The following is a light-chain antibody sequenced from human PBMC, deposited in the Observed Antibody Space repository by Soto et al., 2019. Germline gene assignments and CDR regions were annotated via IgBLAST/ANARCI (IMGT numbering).Light chain of an antibody. J-gene: IGKJ1*01. CDR1: QSVSSSY. CDR2: GAS. CDR3: QQYGSSPVT. Sequence: EIVLTQSPGTLFLSPGERATRSCRASQSVSSSYLAWYQQKPGQAPRLLIYGASSRATGITDRFSGSGSGTDFTLTISRLEPEDFAVYYCQQYGSSPVTVGQGTKVEIK. V-gene: IGKV3-20*01.